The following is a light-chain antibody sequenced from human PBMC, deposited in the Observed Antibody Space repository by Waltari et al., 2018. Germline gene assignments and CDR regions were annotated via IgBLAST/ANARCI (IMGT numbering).Light chain of an antibody. CDR2: DTS. CDR3: LLSYSGARQV. Sequence: QAVVTQEPSLTVSPGGPVTVTCGSSNGAVTSWHYPSSFRQKPGKAPRTLIYDTSNKHSWTLARFSGSLLGGKAALTLSGAQPEDEAEYYCLLSYSGARQVFGGGTKLTVL. J-gene: IGLJ3*02. CDR1: NGAVTSWHY. V-gene: IGLV7-46*01.